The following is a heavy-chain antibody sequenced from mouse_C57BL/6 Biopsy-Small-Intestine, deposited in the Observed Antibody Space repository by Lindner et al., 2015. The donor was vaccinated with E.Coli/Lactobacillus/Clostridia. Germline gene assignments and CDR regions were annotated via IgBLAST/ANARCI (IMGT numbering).Heavy chain of an antibody. CDR2: INPPNGYT. Sequence: VQLQESGAELAKPGASVKLSCKASGYTFANYWMHWVKQRPGQGLEWIGYINPPNGYTKCNQNFKDKATLTADTSSTTAYMQLNSLTYEDSAVYYCARSGNYAWFANWGQGTLVTVSA. CDR1: GYTFANYW. J-gene: IGHJ3*01. D-gene: IGHD2-1*01. V-gene: IGHV1-7*01. CDR3: ARSGNYAWFAN.